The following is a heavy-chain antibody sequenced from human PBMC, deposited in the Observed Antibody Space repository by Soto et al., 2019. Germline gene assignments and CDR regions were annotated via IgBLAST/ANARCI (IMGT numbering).Heavy chain of an antibody. CDR3: ARGNIAVAGSAFDI. V-gene: IGHV3-11*01. D-gene: IGHD6-19*01. J-gene: IGHJ3*02. CDR1: GFTFSDYY. CDR2: ISSSGSTI. Sequence: TGGSLRLSCAASGFTFSDYYMIWIRQAPGKGLEWVSYISSSGSTIYYADSVKGRFTISRDNAKNSLYLQMNSLRAEDTAVYYCARGNIAVAGSAFDIWGQGTMVTLSS.